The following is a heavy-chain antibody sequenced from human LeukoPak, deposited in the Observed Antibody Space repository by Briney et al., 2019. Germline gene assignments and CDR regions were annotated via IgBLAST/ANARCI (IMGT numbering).Heavy chain of an antibody. D-gene: IGHD3-16*02. Sequence: GGSLRLSCAASGSTFSSYAMSWVRQAPGKGLEWVSAISGSGGSTYYADSVKGRFTISRDNSKNTLYLQMNSLRAEDTAVYYCARGTAGYHSSYFDYWGQGTLVTVSS. CDR1: GSTFSSYA. CDR3: ARGTAGYHSSYFDY. J-gene: IGHJ4*02. V-gene: IGHV3-23*01. CDR2: ISGSGGST.